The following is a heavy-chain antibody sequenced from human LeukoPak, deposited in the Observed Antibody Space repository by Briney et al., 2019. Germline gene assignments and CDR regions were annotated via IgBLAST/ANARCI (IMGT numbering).Heavy chain of an antibody. V-gene: IGHV4-59*01. CDR2: IYNSGST. Sequence: SETLSLTCTVSGDSISRYYWSWIRQPPGKGLGWMGNIYNSGSTNYNPSLKSRVTISVDTSKNQFSLRLSSVTTADTAVYYCAKESSSWYRAFDIWGQGTMVTVSS. D-gene: IGHD6-13*01. CDR1: GDSISRYY. CDR3: AKESSSWYRAFDI. J-gene: IGHJ3*02.